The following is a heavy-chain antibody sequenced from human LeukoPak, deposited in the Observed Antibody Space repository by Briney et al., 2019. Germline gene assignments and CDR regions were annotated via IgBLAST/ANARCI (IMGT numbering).Heavy chain of an antibody. Sequence: GGSLRLSCAASGFTFDDYAMHWVRQAPGKGLEWVSGISWNSGSIGYADSVKGRFTISRDNAKNSLYLQMNSLRAEDTAVYYCARGYGGSYYYYHMDVWGKGTTVTVSS. D-gene: IGHD1-26*01. CDR2: ISWNSGSI. CDR3: ARGYGGSYYYYHMDV. V-gene: IGHV3-9*01. CDR1: GFTFDDYA. J-gene: IGHJ6*03.